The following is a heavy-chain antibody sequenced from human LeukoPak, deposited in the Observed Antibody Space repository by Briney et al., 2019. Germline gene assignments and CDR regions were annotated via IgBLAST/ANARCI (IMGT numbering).Heavy chain of an antibody. D-gene: IGHD3-3*01. CDR1: GFTVSSNY. J-gene: IGHJ6*03. V-gene: IGHV3-53*01. CDR2: IYSGGST. CDR3: ARSYYDFWNRYMDV. Sequence: GGSLRLSCAASGFTVSSNYMSWVRQAPGKGLEWVSVIYSGGSTYYADSVKGRFTISRDNSKNTLYLQMNSLRAEDTAVYYCARSYYDFWNRYMDVWGKGTTVTVSS.